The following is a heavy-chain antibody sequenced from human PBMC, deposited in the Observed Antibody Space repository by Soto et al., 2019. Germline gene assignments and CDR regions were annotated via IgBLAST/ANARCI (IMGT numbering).Heavy chain of an antibody. CDR3: ARGVGNSGWHSYYYYYMDV. CDR2: IYYSGST. CDR1: GGSISSYY. V-gene: IGHV4-59*01. D-gene: IGHD6-19*01. J-gene: IGHJ6*03. Sequence: SETLSLTCTVSGGSISSYYRSWIRQPPGKGLEWIGYIYYSGSTNYNPSLKSRVTISVDTSKNQFSLKLSSVTAADTAVYYCARGVGNSGWHSYYYYYMDVWGKGTTVTVSS.